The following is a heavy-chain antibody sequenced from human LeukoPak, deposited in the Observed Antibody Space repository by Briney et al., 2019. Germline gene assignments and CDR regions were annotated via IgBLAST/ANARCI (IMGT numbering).Heavy chain of an antibody. Sequence: GGSLRLSCAASGFTFSTYSMSCVRQAPGKGLEWVSYITSSSRTIYYADSAKGRFTISRDNAKNSLYLQMNSLRAEDTAVYYCAREVKAVPGDESFDYWGQGTLVTVSS. V-gene: IGHV3-48*04. CDR2: ITSSSRTI. CDR3: AREVKAVPGDESFDY. CDR1: GFTFSTYS. J-gene: IGHJ4*02. D-gene: IGHD6-19*01.